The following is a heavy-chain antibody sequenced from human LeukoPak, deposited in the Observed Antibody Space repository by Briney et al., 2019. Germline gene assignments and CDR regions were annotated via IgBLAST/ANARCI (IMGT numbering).Heavy chain of an antibody. CDR1: GYTLTELS. CDR3: ARFSSSRYYFDY. Sequence: ASVKVSCKVSGYTLTELSMHWVRQAPGQGLEWMGWINPNSGGTNYAQKFQGRVTMTRDTSISTAYMELSRLRSDDTAVYYCARFSSSRYYFDYWGQGTLVTVSS. J-gene: IGHJ4*02. D-gene: IGHD6-6*01. V-gene: IGHV1-2*02. CDR2: INPNSGGT.